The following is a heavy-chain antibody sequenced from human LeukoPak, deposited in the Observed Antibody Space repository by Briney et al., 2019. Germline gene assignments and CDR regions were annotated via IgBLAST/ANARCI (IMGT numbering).Heavy chain of an antibody. J-gene: IGHJ3*02. D-gene: IGHD1-1*01. V-gene: IGHV3-48*03. CDR3: ARDPRNWNGAAFDI. CDR2: ISNSGSTI. CDR1: GFTFSSYE. Sequence: HSGGSLRLSCAASGFTFSSYEMNWVRQAPGKGLEWVSKISNSGSTIYYADSVKGRFTISRDNAKNSLYLQMNSLRAEDTAVYYCARDPRNWNGAAFDIWGQGTMVTVSS.